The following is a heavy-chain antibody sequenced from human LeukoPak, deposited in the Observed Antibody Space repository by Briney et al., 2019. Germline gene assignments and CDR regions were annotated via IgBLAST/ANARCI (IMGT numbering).Heavy chain of an antibody. D-gene: IGHD6-6*01. Sequence: GESLKISCKGSGYNFSNNWIGWVRQMPGKGLEWMGIIYPGDSDTRYSPSFRGQVTISADKSISTAYLQWNSLKASDTAMYYCARSGEGVAALNPDYWGQGTLVTVSS. V-gene: IGHV5-51*01. CDR2: IYPGDSDT. CDR1: GYNFSNNW. J-gene: IGHJ4*02. CDR3: ARSGEGVAALNPDY.